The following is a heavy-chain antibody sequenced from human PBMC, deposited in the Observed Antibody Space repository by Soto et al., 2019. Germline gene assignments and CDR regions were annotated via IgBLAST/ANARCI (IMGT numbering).Heavy chain of an antibody. J-gene: IGHJ4*02. Sequence: SETLSLTCTVSGGSIISSGYYWVWIRQPPGKGLEWIGNIYYSGSTNYNPSLKSRVTISVDTSKNQFSLKVSSVTAADTAVYYCARRSYYGSGSIFDYWGQGTLVTVSS. CDR2: IYYSGST. CDR1: GGSIISSGYY. V-gene: IGHV4-39*01. CDR3: ARRSYYGSGSIFDY. D-gene: IGHD3-10*01.